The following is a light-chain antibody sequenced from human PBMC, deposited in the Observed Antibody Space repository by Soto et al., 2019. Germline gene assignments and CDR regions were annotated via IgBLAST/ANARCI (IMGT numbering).Light chain of an antibody. J-gene: IGKJ5*01. V-gene: IGKV1-39*01. CDR3: RQYNNWPPIT. CDR1: QSISSY. CDR2: AAS. Sequence: DIQMTQSPSSLSASVGDRVTITGRASQSISSYLNWYQQKTGKAPKLLIYAASSLQSGVPSRFSGSGSWTEFTLTISSLQSEDFAVYYCRQYNNWPPITFGQGTRLE.